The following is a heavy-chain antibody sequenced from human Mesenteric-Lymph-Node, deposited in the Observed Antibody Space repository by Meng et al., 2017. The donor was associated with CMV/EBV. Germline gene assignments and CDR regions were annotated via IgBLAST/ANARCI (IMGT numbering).Heavy chain of an antibody. D-gene: IGHD3-10*01. CDR2: ISGSGGST. CDR1: GFTFSSYA. V-gene: IGHV3-23*01. J-gene: IGHJ4*02. Sequence: ETLSLTCAASGFTFSSYAMSWVRQAPGKGLEWVSAISGSGGSTYYADSVKGRFTISRDNSKNTLYLQMNSLRAEDTAVYYCAKRQGLWGVLGYWGQGTLVTVSS. CDR3: AKRQGLWGVLGY.